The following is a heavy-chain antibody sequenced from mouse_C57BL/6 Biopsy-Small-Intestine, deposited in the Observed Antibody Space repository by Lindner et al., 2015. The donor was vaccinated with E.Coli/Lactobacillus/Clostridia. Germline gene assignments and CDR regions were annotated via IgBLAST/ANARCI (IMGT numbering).Heavy chain of an antibody. CDR3: AKQLGHYAMDY. V-gene: IGHV2-9*01. J-gene: IGHJ4*01. CDR1: VFINQLW. Sequence: VQLQESGPGLVAPSQSLPITLHCLWVFINQLWCRLGSPASRKGSGVAGSNMGGGSTNYNSALMSRLSISKDNSKSQVFLKMNSLQTDDTAMYYCAKQLGHYAMDYWGQGTSVTVSS. D-gene: IGHD4-1*01. CDR2: MGGGST.